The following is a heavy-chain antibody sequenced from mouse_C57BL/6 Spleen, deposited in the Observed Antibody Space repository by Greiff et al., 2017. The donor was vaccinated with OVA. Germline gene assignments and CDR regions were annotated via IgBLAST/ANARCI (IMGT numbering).Heavy chain of an antibody. CDR1: GYSITSGYY. CDR2: ISYDGSN. J-gene: IGHJ4*01. V-gene: IGHV3-6*01. CDR3: ARDDLYYAMDY. Sequence: DVQLQESGPGLVKPSQSLSLTCSVTGYSITSGYYWNWIRQFPGNKLEWMGYISYDGSNNYNPSLKNRISITRDTSKNQFFLKLNSVTTEDTATYYCARDDLYYAMDYWGQGTSVTVSS.